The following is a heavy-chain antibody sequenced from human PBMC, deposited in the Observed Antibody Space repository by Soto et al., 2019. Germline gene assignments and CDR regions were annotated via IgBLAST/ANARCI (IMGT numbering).Heavy chain of an antibody. J-gene: IGHJ4*02. CDR3: ARDNGYSYGYTLDH. V-gene: IGHV4-59*01. CDR1: GCSISSYY. D-gene: IGHD5-18*01. Sequence: PETLSLTCTVAGCSISSYYWSLLRKPPGKGLEWIGYIYYSGSTNYNPSLKSRVTISVDTSKNQFSLKLSSVTAADTAVYYCARDNGYSYGYTLDHWGQGTLVTVSS. CDR2: IYYSGST.